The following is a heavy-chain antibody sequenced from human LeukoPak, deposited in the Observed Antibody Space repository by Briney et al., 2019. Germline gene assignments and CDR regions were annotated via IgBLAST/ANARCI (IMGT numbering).Heavy chain of an antibody. Sequence: GGSLRLSCAASGFTFSSYTMNWVRQAPGKGLEWVSSISSSSTYIYYADSLKGRFTISRDNSKNTLYLQMNSLRAEDTAVYYCAKSVSGWGHFDYWGQGTLVTVSS. V-gene: IGHV3-21*04. CDR2: ISSSSTYI. CDR1: GFTFSSYT. J-gene: IGHJ4*02. D-gene: IGHD6-19*01. CDR3: AKSVSGWGHFDY.